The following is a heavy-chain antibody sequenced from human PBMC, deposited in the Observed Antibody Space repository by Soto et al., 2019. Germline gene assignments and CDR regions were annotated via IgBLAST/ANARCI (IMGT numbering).Heavy chain of an antibody. CDR2: IYSGGST. Sequence: EVQLVESGGGLVQPGGSLRLSCAASGFTVSSNYMSWVRQAPGKGLEWVSVIYSGGSTYYADSVKGRFTISRHNSKNTLYLQMNSLRAEDTAVYYYASSRDGYISDNFDYWGQGTLVTVSS. V-gene: IGHV3-53*04. CDR3: ASSRDGYISDNFDY. CDR1: GFTVSSNY. J-gene: IGHJ4*02. D-gene: IGHD5-12*01.